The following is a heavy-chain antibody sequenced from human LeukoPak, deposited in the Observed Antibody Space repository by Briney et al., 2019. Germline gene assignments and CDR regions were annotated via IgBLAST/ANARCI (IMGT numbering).Heavy chain of an antibody. J-gene: IGHJ4*02. CDR3: AKSMFTFYRGYFDY. V-gene: IGHV3-23*01. CDR1: GFTFTTYA. CDR2: ISDDGRDI. D-gene: IGHD3-3*02. Sequence: GGSLRLSCEASGFTFTTYAMTWVRQAPGKGLEWVATISDDGRDIYYADSVKGQFTISRDNSKNTLYLQMNSLRAEDTAIHYCAKSMFTFYRGYFDYWGQGTLVTVSS.